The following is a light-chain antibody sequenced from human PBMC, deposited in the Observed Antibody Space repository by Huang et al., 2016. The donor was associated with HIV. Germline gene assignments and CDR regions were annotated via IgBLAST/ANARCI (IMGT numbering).Light chain of an antibody. J-gene: IGKJ4*01. Sequence: EIVLTQSTATLSLSPGERATLSCRASQSVSSYLTWYQQKPGQAPRLLIYDTSTRATGIPARFSGSGSGTDFTLTISGLEPEDFAVYYCQQRSNWPLTFGGGTKVEIK. V-gene: IGKV3-11*01. CDR3: QQRSNWPLT. CDR1: QSVSSY. CDR2: DTS.